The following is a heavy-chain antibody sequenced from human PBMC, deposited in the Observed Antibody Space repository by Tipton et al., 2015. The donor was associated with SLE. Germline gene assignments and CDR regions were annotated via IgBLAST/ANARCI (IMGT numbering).Heavy chain of an antibody. V-gene: IGHV4-61*01. CDR2: IYYSGST. Sequence: TLSLTCTVSGYSISSGYYWGWIRQPPGKGLEWIGYIYYSGSTNYNPSLKSRVTISVDTSKNQFSLKLSSVTAADTAVYYCAKDLFGAREGYFDYWGQGTLVTVSS. CDR3: AKDLFGAREGYFDY. D-gene: IGHD3-16*01. CDR1: GYSISSGYY. J-gene: IGHJ4*02.